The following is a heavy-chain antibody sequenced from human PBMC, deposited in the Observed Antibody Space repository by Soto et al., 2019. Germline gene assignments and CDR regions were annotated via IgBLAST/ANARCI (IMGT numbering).Heavy chain of an antibody. D-gene: IGHD3-3*01. Sequence: QVQLVESGGDVVQPGRSLRLSCAASEFTFSNFGMHWVRQAPGKGLEWVAAITADGSDKYFSGSVKGRFTISRDNSKNTLFLQMNSLRVDDTAVYYCVKGSDVARPELAYWGQGTLVTVSP. V-gene: IGHV3-30*18. CDR1: EFTFSNFG. CDR2: ITADGSDK. J-gene: IGHJ4*02. CDR3: VKGSDVARPELAY.